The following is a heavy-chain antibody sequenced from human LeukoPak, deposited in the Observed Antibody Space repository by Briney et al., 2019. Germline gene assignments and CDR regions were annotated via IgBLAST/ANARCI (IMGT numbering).Heavy chain of an antibody. Sequence: GESLRISCKGPGYSFTSYWISWVRQMPGKGLEWMGRIDPSDSYTNYSPSFQGHVTISADKSISTAYLQWSSLKASETAMYYCAREPIVVVVAATHWFDPWGQGTLVTVSS. J-gene: IGHJ5*02. D-gene: IGHD2-15*01. V-gene: IGHV5-10-1*01. CDR3: AREPIVVVVAATHWFDP. CDR2: IDPSDSYT. CDR1: GYSFTSYW.